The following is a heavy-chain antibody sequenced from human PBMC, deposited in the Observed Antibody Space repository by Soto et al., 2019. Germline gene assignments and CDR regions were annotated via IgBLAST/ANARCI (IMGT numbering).Heavy chain of an antibody. D-gene: IGHD3-9*01. CDR2: ISAYNGNT. V-gene: IGHV1-18*01. CDR3: ARDGNYDIVTGYYNDWFDP. J-gene: IGHJ5*02. CDR1: GYTFTSYG. Sequence: QVQLVQSGAEVKKPGASVKVSCKASGYTFTSYGISWVRQAPGQGLEWMGWISAYNGNTNYAQKLQGRVTMTTDTSTSTAHMELRSLRSDDTAVYYCARDGNYDIVTGYYNDWFDPWGQGTLVTVSS.